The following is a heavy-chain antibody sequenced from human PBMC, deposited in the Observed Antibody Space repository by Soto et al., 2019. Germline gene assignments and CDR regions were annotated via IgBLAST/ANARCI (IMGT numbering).Heavy chain of an antibody. CDR1: GFTFSSYA. V-gene: IGHV3-23*01. J-gene: IGHJ4*02. D-gene: IGHD3-22*01. Sequence: PGGSLRLSCAASGFTFSSYAMSWVRQAPGKGLEWVSAISGSGGSTYYADSVKGRFTISRDNSKNTLYLQTKSLRAEDTAVYYCAKFGGVLFDSSGYYDFDYWGQAT. CDR3: AKFGGVLFDSSGYYDFDY. CDR2: ISGSGGST.